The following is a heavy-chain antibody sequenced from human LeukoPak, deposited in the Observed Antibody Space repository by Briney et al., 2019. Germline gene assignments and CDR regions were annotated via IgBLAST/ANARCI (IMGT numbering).Heavy chain of an antibody. CDR1: GYTFSSYG. CDR2: ISYDGSNK. CDR3: AKAPEALDYYDSSGYPYYYYGMDV. D-gene: IGHD3-22*01. J-gene: IGHJ6*02. Sequence: SCKASGYTFSSYGMHWVRQAPGKGLEWVAVISYDGSNKYYADSVKGRFTISRDNSKNTLYLQMNSLRAEDTAVYYCAKAPEALDYYDSSGYPYYYYGMDVWGQGTTVTVSS. V-gene: IGHV3-30*18.